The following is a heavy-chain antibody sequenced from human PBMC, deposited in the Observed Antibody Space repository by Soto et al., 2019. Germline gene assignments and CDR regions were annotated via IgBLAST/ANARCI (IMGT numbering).Heavy chain of an antibody. CDR3: ARDTGAYCSSSSCWGWFDP. J-gene: IGHJ5*02. V-gene: IGHV4-31*03. CDR1: GGSISSGDSY. CDR2: VSRSAKT. D-gene: IGHD2-2*01. Sequence: QVQLHESGPGLVKPSQILSLTCTVSGGSISSGDSYWGWIRQHPGEGQEWIGYVSRSAKTYYNPSLRGRVNISLGTSKNEFSLKLNSVRAADTAVYYCARDTGAYCSSSSCWGWFDPWGQGTLVSVSS.